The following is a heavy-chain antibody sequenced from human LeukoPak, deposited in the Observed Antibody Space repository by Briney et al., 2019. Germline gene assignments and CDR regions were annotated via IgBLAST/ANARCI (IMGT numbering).Heavy chain of an antibody. Sequence: PGGSLRLSCAASGFTFSSYAMSWVRQAPGKGLEWVSAISGSGGSTYYADSVKGRFTISRDSSKNTLYLQMNSLRAEDTAVYYCARGDYYDSSGYYGFDPWGQGTLVTVSS. J-gene: IGHJ5*02. V-gene: IGHV3-23*01. CDR1: GFTFSSYA. CDR3: ARGDYYDSSGYYGFDP. D-gene: IGHD3-22*01. CDR2: ISGSGGST.